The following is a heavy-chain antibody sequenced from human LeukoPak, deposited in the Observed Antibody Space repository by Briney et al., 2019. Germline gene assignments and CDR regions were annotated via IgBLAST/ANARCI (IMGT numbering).Heavy chain of an antibody. J-gene: IGHJ3*02. D-gene: IGHD5-12*01. V-gene: IGHV3-21*01. CDR2: ISSSSSYI. CDR3: ARVTRRGYSGYDYSPDAFDI. Sequence: GALRLSCAASGVTFSSYSMNWVRQAPGKGLEWVSSISSSSSYIYYADSVKGRFTISRDNAKNSLYLQMNSLRAEDTAVYYCARVTRRGYSGYDYSPDAFDIWGQGTMVTVSS. CDR1: GVTFSSYS.